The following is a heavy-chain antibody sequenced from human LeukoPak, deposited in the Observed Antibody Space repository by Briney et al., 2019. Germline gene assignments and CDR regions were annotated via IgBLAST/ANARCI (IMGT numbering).Heavy chain of an antibody. CDR1: GGSISTSNYY. CDR2: IYFSGST. D-gene: IGHD4-23*01. CDR3: ASDYGADSGY. V-gene: IGHV4-39*01. J-gene: IGHJ4*02. Sequence: ASETLSLTCTVSGGSISTSNYYWAWIRQPPGKGLEWIGSIYFSGSTYYNPSLKSRVSMSVDTSNNQFSLKVTSVTAADTAVYYCASDYGADSGYWGQGTLVTVSS.